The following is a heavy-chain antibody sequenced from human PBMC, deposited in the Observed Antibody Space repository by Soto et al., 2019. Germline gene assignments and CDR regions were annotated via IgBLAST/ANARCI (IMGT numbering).Heavy chain of an antibody. Sequence: QLQLQESGPGLVKPSETLSLTCNVSGVSISDTSYYWGWIRQPPGKGLEWIWTIYFNGNTFYKPSLKSRLTLSVDTSKTPFSLRLTSVTAADTAVYYCGRQGSYWGQGTLVAVSS. V-gene: IGHV4-39*01. CDR1: GVSISDTSYY. J-gene: IGHJ4*02. CDR3: GRQGSY. CDR2: IYFNGNT.